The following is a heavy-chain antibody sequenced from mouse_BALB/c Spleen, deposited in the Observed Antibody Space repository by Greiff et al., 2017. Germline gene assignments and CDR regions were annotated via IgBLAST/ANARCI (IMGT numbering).Heavy chain of an antibody. D-gene: IGHD1-2*01. CDR3: ARYGGNVWAMDY. J-gene: IGHJ4*01. CDR2: INPGSGGT. Sequence: QVQLKQSGAELVRPGTSVKVSCKASGYAFTNYLIEWVKQRPGQGLEWIGVINPGSGGTNYNEKFKGKATLTADKSSSTAYMQLSSLTSDDSAVYFCARYGGNVWAMDYWGQGTSVTVSS. CDR1: GYAFTNYL. V-gene: IGHV1-54*01.